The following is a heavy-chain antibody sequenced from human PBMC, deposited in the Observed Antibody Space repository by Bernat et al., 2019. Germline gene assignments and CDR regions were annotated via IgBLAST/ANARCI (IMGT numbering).Heavy chain of an antibody. CDR3: ARDSSTSAFDI. Sequence: EVQLVESGGGLVQPGGSLRLSCAASVFTFSSYWMSWVRQAPGKGLEWVANIKQDGSEKYYVDSVKGRFTISRDNAKNSLYLQMNSLRAEDTAVYYCARDSSTSAFDIWGQGTMVTVSS. J-gene: IGHJ3*02. D-gene: IGHD2-2*01. CDR1: VFTFSSYW. V-gene: IGHV3-7*04. CDR2: IKQDGSEK.